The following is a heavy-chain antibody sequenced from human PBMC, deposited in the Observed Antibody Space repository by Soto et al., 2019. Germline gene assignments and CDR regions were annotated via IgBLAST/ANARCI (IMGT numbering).Heavy chain of an antibody. CDR2: ISGSGSSR. CDR1: GFTFSSSA. V-gene: IGHV3-23*01. D-gene: IGHD5-12*01. CDR3: AKDNGIGCDWLRVGDASDI. J-gene: IGHJ3*02. Sequence: GGSLRLSCAASGFTFSSSAMSWVRQAPEKGLVWVSAISGSGSSRDYADSVKGRFTLSRDNSNNTLYLQMNSLRVEDTAVYYCAKDNGIGCDWLRVGDASDIWGQGTMVTVS.